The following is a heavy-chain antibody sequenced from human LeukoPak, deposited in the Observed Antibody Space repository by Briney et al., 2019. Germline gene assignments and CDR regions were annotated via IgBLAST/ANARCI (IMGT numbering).Heavy chain of an antibody. V-gene: IGHV3-23*01. D-gene: IGHD3-22*01. CDR3: AKDRGHYYDSSGYYTWFDP. CDR1: GFTFSSYA. J-gene: IGHJ5*02. CDR2: ISGSGGST. Sequence: SGGSLRLSCAASGFTFSSYAMSWVRQAPGKGLEWVSAISGSGGSTYYADSVKGRFTISRDNSKNTLYLQMNSLRAEDTAVYYCAKDRGHYYDSSGYYTWFDPWGQGTLVTVSS.